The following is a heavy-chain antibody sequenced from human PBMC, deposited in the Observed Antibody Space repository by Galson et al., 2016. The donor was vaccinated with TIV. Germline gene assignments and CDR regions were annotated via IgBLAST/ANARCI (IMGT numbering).Heavy chain of an antibody. J-gene: IGHJ6*02. D-gene: IGHD1-26*01. Sequence: SLRLSCAASGLSVSINYLTWVRQAPGKGLEWVSLISDRGNTYYPDSVRGRFIISRDNSKNTLYLQMNSLRVEDTAVYYCSRDRIVDATYYYYYFGTDVWGQGTAVTVSS. CDR2: ISDRGNT. CDR1: GLSVSINY. CDR3: SRDRIVDATYYYYYFGTDV. V-gene: IGHV3-66*03.